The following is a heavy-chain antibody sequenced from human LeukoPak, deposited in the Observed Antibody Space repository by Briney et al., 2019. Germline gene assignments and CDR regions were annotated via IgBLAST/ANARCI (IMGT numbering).Heavy chain of an antibody. CDR1: GGTFSSYA. CDR2: IIPIFGTA. V-gene: IGHV1-69*01. CDR3: ARGVVVIHGYYYYYMDV. Sequence: SSVKVSCKASGGTFSSYAISWVRQAPGQGLEWMGGIIPIFGTANYAQKFQGRVTITADESTSTAYMELSSLRSEDTAVYYCARGVVVIHGYYYYYMDVWGKGTTVTVSS. J-gene: IGHJ6*03. D-gene: IGHD3-22*01.